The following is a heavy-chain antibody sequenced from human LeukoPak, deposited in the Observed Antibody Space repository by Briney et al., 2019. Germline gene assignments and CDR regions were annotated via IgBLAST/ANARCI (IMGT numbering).Heavy chain of an antibody. V-gene: IGHV4-4*09. CDR1: GASISSYF. CDR3: ARWGIAAAGPSFDY. Sequence: SETLSLTCSVSGASISSYFWSWIRQPPGKGLEWIGYIYDSGSTNYNPSLKSRVTISVDTSKDHFSLRLSSVTAADTAVYYCARWGIAAAGPSFDYWGQGTLVTVSS. J-gene: IGHJ4*02. D-gene: IGHD6-13*01. CDR2: IYDSGST.